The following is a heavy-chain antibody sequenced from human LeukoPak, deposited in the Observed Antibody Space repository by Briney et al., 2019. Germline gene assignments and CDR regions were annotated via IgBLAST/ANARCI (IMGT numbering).Heavy chain of an antibody. Sequence: GGSLRLSCTASGLTFSTSGFNWVRQAPGKGLEWVASIGPTGSDRYHADSIKGRFTISRDNANNFLYLQMNSLRAEDTAAYYCATETNGRHYDYWGQGTLLTVSS. V-gene: IGHV3-21*06. CDR2: IGPTGSDR. D-gene: IGHD1-14*01. CDR1: GLTFSTSG. CDR3: ATETNGRHYDY. J-gene: IGHJ4*02.